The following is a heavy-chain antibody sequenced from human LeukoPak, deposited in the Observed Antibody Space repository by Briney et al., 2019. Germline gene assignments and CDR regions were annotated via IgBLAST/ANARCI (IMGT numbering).Heavy chain of an antibody. J-gene: IGHJ5*02. V-gene: IGHV4-4*07. D-gene: IGHD1-26*01. CDR1: GGSISSYY. CDR3: ARSGGLYWFDP. CDR2: IYTSGST. Sequence: PSETLSLTCTVSGGSISSYYWSWIRQPAGKGLEWIGRIYTSGSTNYNPSLKSRVTISVDKSKNQFSLKLSSVTAADTAVHYCARSGGLYWFDPWGQGTLVTVSS.